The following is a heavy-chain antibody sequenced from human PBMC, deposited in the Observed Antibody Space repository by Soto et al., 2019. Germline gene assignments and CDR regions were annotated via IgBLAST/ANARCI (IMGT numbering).Heavy chain of an antibody. CDR2: INPDNGNT. D-gene: IGHD2-2*01. J-gene: IGHJ5*02. CDR3: ARGIATGQLDP. CDR1: GYTFTRYT. V-gene: IGHV1-3*01. Sequence: ASVKVSCKASGYTFTRYTMNRVRQAPGQRLEWMGWINPDNGNTKSSQKFQDRVIITRDTSASTAYMDLSSLRSEDTAVYYCARGIATGQLDPWGQGTMVTVYS.